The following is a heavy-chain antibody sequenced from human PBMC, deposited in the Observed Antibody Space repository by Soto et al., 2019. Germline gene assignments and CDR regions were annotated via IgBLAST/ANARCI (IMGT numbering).Heavy chain of an antibody. D-gene: IGHD3-22*01. CDR2: INHSGST. Sequence: SETLSLTCAVYGGSFSGYYWSWIRQPPGKGLEWIGEINHSGSTNYNPSLKSRVTISVDTSKNQFSLKLSSVTAADTAVYYCARACITMIVVVTGGRYFDYWGQGTLVTVSS. CDR1: GGSFSGYY. J-gene: IGHJ4*02. CDR3: ARACITMIVVVTGGRYFDY. V-gene: IGHV4-34*01.